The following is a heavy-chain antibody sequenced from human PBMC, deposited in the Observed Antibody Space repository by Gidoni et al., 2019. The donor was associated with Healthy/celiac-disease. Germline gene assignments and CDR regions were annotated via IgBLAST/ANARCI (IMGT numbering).Heavy chain of an antibody. V-gene: IGHV3-30-3*01. CDR3: ARSQGDTAMVSGLGAFDI. CDR1: GFTFSSYA. CDR2: ISYDGSNK. Sequence: QVQLVESGGGVVQPGRSLRLSCAASGFTFSSYAMHWVRQAPGKGLEWVAVISYDGSNKYYADSVKGRFTISRDNSKNTLYLQMNSLRAEDTAVYYCARSQGDTAMVSGLGAFDIWGQGTMVTVSS. J-gene: IGHJ3*02. D-gene: IGHD5-18*01.